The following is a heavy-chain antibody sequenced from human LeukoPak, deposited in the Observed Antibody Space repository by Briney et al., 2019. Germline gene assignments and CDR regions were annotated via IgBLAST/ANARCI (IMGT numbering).Heavy chain of an antibody. CDR1: GFTFSSYG. CDR2: ISYDGSNK. V-gene: IGHV3-30*19. Sequence: GGSLRLSCAASGFTFSSYGMHWVRQAPGEGLEWVAVISYDGSNKYYADSVKGRFTISRDNSKNTLYLQMNSLRAEDTAVYYCARGPLYGDYLSYWGQGTLVTVSS. D-gene: IGHD4-17*01. J-gene: IGHJ4*02. CDR3: ARGPLYGDYLSY.